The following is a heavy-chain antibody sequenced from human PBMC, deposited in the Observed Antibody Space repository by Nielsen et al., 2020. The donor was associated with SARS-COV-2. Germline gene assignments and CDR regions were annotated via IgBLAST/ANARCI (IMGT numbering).Heavy chain of an antibody. CDR3: ARDRWQQLVPTY. CDR1: GGSFGSYY. Sequence: SETLPLTCTVFGGSFGSYYWSWIRQPPGKGLEWIGHIFNTGNTSYNPPLRSRDTILVDTSKNHFSLKLTSVTAADTAVYCCARDRWQQLVPTYWGQGTLVTVSS. J-gene: IGHJ4*02. V-gene: IGHV4-59*13. CDR2: IFNTGNT. D-gene: IGHD6-13*01.